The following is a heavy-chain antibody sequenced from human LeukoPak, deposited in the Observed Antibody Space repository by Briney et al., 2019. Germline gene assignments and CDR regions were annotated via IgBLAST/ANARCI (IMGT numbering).Heavy chain of an antibody. CDR1: GDSISSHY. CDR2: IYNSGST. J-gene: IGHJ4*02. Sequence: SETLSLTCTVSGDSISSHYWSWIRQPPGKGLEWIGYIYNSGSTNYNASLKSRVTISVDTSKNQFSLNLSSVTAADTAVYYCARGHYYDSSGDYWGQGTLVTVSS. D-gene: IGHD3-22*01. V-gene: IGHV4-59*11. CDR3: ARGHYYDSSGDY.